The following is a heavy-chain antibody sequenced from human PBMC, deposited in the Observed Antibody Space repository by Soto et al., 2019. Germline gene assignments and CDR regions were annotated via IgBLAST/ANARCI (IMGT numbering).Heavy chain of an antibody. D-gene: IGHD6-13*01. V-gene: IGHV3-74*03. CDR2: IGADGYRT. CDR1: GFTFSRHC. CDR3: ISSQNWAYEY. Sequence: EVQLVESAGALFQTGGSLRLSCAASGFTFSRHCMHWFRQAPGKGLSWVSHIGADGYRTMDADSVKGRFIISSDYAKNTMYMPMMHLIDDETAVLYCISSQNWAYEYWGLGPRVTVSS. J-gene: IGHJ4*02.